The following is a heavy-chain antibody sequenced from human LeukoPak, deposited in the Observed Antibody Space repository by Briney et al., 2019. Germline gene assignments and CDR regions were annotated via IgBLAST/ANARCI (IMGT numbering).Heavy chain of an antibody. CDR2: ISYDGSNK. D-gene: IGHD3-10*01. J-gene: IGHJ4*02. Sequence: PGGSLRLSCAASGFTFSSYAMHWVRQAPGEGLEWVAVISYDGSNKYYADSVKGRFTISRDNSKNTLYLQMNSLRAEDTAVYYCARDHYYGSGSYHFDYWGQGTLVTVSS. CDR3: ARDHYYGSGSYHFDY. V-gene: IGHV3-30*04. CDR1: GFTFSSYA.